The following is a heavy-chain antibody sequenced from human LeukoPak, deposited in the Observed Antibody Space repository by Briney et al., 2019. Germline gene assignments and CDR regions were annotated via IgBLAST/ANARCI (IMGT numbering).Heavy chain of an antibody. CDR3: ARLRDGDYVDWYFDL. Sequence: SETLSLTCTVSGGSISSYYWSWIRQPPGKGLEWIGYIYYSGSTNYNPSLKSRVTISVDTSKNQFSLKLSSVTAADTAVHYCARLRDGDYVDWYFDLWGRGTLVTVSS. CDR1: GGSISSYY. J-gene: IGHJ2*01. V-gene: IGHV4-59*08. D-gene: IGHD4-17*01. CDR2: IYYSGST.